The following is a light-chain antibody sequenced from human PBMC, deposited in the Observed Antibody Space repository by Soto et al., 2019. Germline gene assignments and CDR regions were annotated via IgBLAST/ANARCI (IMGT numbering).Light chain of an antibody. CDR1: QTNSSY. V-gene: IGKV1-39*01. Sequence: DIQMTQSPSSLSASVGDRCTITCRASQTNSSYLHWYQQKPRKAPKLVIDDSSSLQRGGPSRLSGSGSGTDFTLTISSLQPEDFATYYCQQSYSTTRTFGGGTKVDIK. CDR2: DSS. J-gene: IGKJ4*02. CDR3: QQSYSTTRT.